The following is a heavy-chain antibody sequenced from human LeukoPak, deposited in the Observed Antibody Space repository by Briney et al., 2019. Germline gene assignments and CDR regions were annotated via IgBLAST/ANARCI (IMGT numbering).Heavy chain of an antibody. CDR2: ITSSGTTR. Sequence: GGSLRLSCTVSGFTLSDHYMSWFRQSPGRGLEWISWITSSGTTRDYADSVKGRFTISRDNTKNSVYLQMSSLRADDTAVYYCARDPDYGDPYWGQGTLVTVSS. D-gene: IGHD4-17*01. CDR1: GFTLSDHY. CDR3: ARDPDYGDPY. V-gene: IGHV3-11*01. J-gene: IGHJ4*02.